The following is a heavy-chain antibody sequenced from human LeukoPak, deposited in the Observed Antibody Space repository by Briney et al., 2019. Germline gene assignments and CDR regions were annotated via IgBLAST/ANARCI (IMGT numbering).Heavy chain of an antibody. J-gene: IGHJ4*02. CDR2: IYSGGST. CDR1: GFTVSGNY. CDR3: ARSIVPLGYFDY. V-gene: IGHV3-66*02. D-gene: IGHD2-2*01. Sequence: GGSLRLSCAASGFTVSGNYMSWVRQAPGKGLEWVSVIYSGGSTYYADSVKGRFTVSRDNSKNTLYLQMNSLRAEDTAVYYCARSIVPLGYFDYWGQGTLVTVSS.